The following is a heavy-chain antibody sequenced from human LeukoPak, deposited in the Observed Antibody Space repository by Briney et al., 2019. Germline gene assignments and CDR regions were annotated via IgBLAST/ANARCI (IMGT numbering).Heavy chain of an antibody. CDR3: ARDPPGSYYGSY. J-gene: IGHJ4*02. V-gene: IGHV3-21*01. D-gene: IGHD1-26*01. CDR2: ISSSSTYM. Sequence: KPGGSLRLSCAASGFTFSSYSMNWVRQAPGKGLEWVSSISSSSTYMYYADSVRGRFTISRDNAKNSLYLQMNSLRAEDTAVYYCARDPPGSYYGSYWGQGTLVTVSS. CDR1: GFTFSSYS.